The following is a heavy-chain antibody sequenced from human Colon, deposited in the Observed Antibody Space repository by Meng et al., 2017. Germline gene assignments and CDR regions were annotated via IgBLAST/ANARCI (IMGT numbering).Heavy chain of an antibody. CDR3: ARAGSSTSPPRDY. V-gene: IGHV1-46*01. Sequence: GQLVPSWAELKKPGASVKVSSQASGYIFTAYYIHWIRQAPGQGLEWMGMISCSGGSTSYPHKFQGRVTMTSDTSTSTVYMELSSLRSDDTAVYFCARAGSSTSPPRDYWGQGTLVTVSS. CDR2: ISCSGGST. D-gene: IGHD3-10*01. CDR1: GYIFTAYY. J-gene: IGHJ4*02.